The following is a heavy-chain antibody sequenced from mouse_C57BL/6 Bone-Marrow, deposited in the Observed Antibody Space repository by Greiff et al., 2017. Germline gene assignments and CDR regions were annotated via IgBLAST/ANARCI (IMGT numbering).Heavy chain of an antibody. CDR3: ARGSYPYYYAMDY. CDR2: ISSGSSTI. Sequence: EVKLMESGGGLVKPGGSLKLSCAASGFTFSDYGMHWVRQAPEKGLEWVAYISSGSSTIYYADTVKGRFTISRDNAKNTLFLQMTSLRSEDTAMYYCARGSYPYYYAMDYWGQGTSVTVSS. D-gene: IGHD1-1*02. CDR1: GFTFSDYG. V-gene: IGHV5-17*01. J-gene: IGHJ4*01.